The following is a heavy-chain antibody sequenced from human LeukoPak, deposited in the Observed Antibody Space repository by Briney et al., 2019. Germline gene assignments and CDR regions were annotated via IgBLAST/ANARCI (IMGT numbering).Heavy chain of an antibody. CDR1: GFTFSSYS. D-gene: IGHD2-2*01. CDR3: ARVGYCSSTSCYWYFDY. Sequence: GGSLRLSCAASGFTFSSYSMNRVRQAPGKGLEWVSSISSSSSYIYYADSVKGRFTISRDNAKNSLYLQMNSLRAEDTAVYYCARVGYCSSTSCYWYFDYWGQGTLVTVSS. CDR2: ISSSSSYI. V-gene: IGHV3-21*01. J-gene: IGHJ4*02.